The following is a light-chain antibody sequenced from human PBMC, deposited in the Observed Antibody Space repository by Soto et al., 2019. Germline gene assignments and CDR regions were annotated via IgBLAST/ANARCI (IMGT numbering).Light chain of an antibody. J-gene: IGKJ1*01. CDR3: QQYNSYSPWT. CDR2: DAS. Sequence: QSPSTLSASLGDRVTITCRASQSISSGLAWYQQKPGKAPKVLIYDASSLQSGVPSRFSGSGSGTEFTLTISSLQPEDFAIYYCQQYNSYSPWTFGQGTKVDIK. CDR1: QSISSG. V-gene: IGKV1-5*01.